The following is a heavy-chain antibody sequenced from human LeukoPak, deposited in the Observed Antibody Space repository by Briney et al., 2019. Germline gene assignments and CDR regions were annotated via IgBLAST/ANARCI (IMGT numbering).Heavy chain of an antibody. J-gene: IGHJ4*02. CDR2: IYYSGST. V-gene: IGHV4-30-4*07. D-gene: IGHD6-19*01. CDR1: GGPISSGGYS. Sequence: SQTLSPTCAVSGGPISSGGYSWSWIRQPPGKGLEWIGYIYYSGSTNYNPSLKSRVTISVDTSKNQFSLKLSSVTAADTAVYYCARHSLLKGWLVEFNYFDYWGQGTLVTVSS. CDR3: ARHSLLKGWLVEFNYFDY.